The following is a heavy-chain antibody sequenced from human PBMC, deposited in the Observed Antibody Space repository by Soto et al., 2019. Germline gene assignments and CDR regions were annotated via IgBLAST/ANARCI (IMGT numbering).Heavy chain of an antibody. J-gene: IGHJ4*02. CDR1: GVSIGSHDW. V-gene: IGHV4-4*02. D-gene: IGHD5-18*01. CDR2: SHKSGNT. CDR3: ATRDTGRVY. Sequence: QVQLQESGPGLVKPSGTLSLTCAVSGVSIGSHDWWTWVRPPPGKGLEWIGESHKSGNTNYNSSLESRVTISLDKSKNHFSLQLSSVTVADTAVYYCATRDTGRVYWGQGTLVTVSS.